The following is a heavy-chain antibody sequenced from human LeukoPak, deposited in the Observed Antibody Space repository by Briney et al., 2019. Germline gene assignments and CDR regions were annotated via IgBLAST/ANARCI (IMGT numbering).Heavy chain of an antibody. J-gene: IGHJ4*02. CDR1: GFTFRSYW. V-gene: IGHV3-74*01. CDR3: ARDIDNGDYVVY. CDR2: IKSDGSNT. D-gene: IGHD4-17*01. Sequence: PGGSLRLSCAASGFTFRSYWMHWVRLPPGKGLVWVSRIKSDGSNTSYADFVKGRFTISRDNAKNTLYLQMNSLRAEDTAVYYCARDIDNGDYVVYWGQGTLVTVSS.